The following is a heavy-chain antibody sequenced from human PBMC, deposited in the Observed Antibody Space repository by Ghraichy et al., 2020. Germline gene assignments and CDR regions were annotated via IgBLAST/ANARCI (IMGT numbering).Heavy chain of an antibody. CDR2: ISSSSDYI. CDR1: GFTFSSYS. J-gene: IGHJ4*02. D-gene: IGHD3-10*01. V-gene: IGHV3-21*01. Sequence: GGSLRLSCAASGFTFSSYSMNWVRQAPGKGLEWVSSISSSSDYIYYAGSVKGRFTISRDNAKDSLYLQMNSLRAEDTAVYYGVIIIPSSGVYWGQGTLVTVSS. CDR3: VIIIPSSGVY.